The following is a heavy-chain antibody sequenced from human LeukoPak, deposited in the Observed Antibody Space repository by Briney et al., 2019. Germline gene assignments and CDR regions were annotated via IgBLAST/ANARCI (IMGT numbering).Heavy chain of an antibody. CDR1: GYTFTSYA. J-gene: IGHJ5*02. Sequence: GASVKVSCKASGYTFTSYAMHWVRQAPGQRLEWMGWINAGNGNTKYSQEFQGRVTITRDTSASTAYMELSSLRSEDMAVYYCATDSTGSSWYRDWFDPWGQGTLVTVSS. V-gene: IGHV1-3*03. CDR3: ATDSTGSSWYRDWFDP. CDR2: INAGNGNT. D-gene: IGHD6-13*01.